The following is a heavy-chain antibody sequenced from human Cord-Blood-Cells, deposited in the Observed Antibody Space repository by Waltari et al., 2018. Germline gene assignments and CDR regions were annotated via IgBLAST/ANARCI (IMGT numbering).Heavy chain of an antibody. Sequence: QVQLVQSGAEVKKPGSSVKVSCKASGGTSSSYAISWVRQAPGQGLEWMGGIIPIFGTANYAQKFQGRVTITADKSTSTAYMELSSLRSEDTAVYYCASAYCSSTSCYPYYYYYYMDVWGKGTTVTVSS. D-gene: IGHD2-2*01. V-gene: IGHV1-69*06. CDR3: ASAYCSSTSCYPYYYYYYMDV. J-gene: IGHJ6*03. CDR2: IIPIFGTA. CDR1: GGTSSSYA.